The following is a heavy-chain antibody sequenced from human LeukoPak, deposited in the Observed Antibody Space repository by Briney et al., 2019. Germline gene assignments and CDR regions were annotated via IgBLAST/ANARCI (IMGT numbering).Heavy chain of an antibody. CDR3: ARLRRGYCSSTSCSDY. Sequence: PSETLSLTCTVSGGSISGYYWSWIRQPAGKGLEWIGRVYTSGSASYNPSLKSRVTMSVDTSKNQFSLKLSSVTAADTAVYYCARLRRGYCSSTSCSDYWGQGTLVTVSS. CDR2: VYTSGSA. V-gene: IGHV4-4*07. CDR1: GGSISGYY. J-gene: IGHJ4*02. D-gene: IGHD2-2*01.